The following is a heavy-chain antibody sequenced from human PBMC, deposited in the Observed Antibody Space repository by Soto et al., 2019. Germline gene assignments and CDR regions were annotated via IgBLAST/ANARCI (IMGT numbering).Heavy chain of an antibody. CDR3: AKDSYGTS. D-gene: IGHD3-10*01. CDR1: GFTVSSSY. V-gene: IGHV3-66*01. J-gene: IGHJ5*01. CDR2: LYTGGET. Sequence: PGGSLRLSCAVSGFTVSSSYMSWVRQSPGKGLEWVSILYTGGETYYTDSVKGRFTISRDNSKNTLFLQMNNLSADDTAVYYCAKDSYGTSWGHGTLVTVSS.